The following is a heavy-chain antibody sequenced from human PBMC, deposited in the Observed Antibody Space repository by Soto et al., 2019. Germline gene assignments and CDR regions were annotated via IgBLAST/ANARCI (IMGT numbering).Heavy chain of an antibody. Sequence: ASVKVSWKASGYTFTGYYMHWVRQAPGQGLEWMGWVNPNSGSTGYADSVKGRFTISRDNAKNSLYLQMNSLRAEDTALYYCARARTSGGDAFDIWGQGTMVTVSS. J-gene: IGHJ3*02. CDR2: VNPNSGST. CDR3: ARARTSGGDAFDI. CDR1: GYTFTGYY. D-gene: IGHD1-26*01. V-gene: IGHV1-2*02.